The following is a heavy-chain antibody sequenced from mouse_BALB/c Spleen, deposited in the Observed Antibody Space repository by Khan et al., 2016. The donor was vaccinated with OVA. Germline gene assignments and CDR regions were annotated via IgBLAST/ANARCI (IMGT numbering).Heavy chain of an antibody. J-gene: IGHJ3*01. V-gene: IGHV2-2*02. CDR1: GFSLSSYG. D-gene: IGHD2-4*01. CDR2: LWSGGVT. Sequence: VQLQESGPGLVQPSQSLSITCTVSGFSLSSYGVHWVRQSPGKGLEWLGVLWSGGVTDYNAAFISRLSISKDNSKSQAFLKMNSLQANDTAIYYCVRNYDYDEGLTYWGQGTLVTVSA. CDR3: VRNYDYDEGLTY.